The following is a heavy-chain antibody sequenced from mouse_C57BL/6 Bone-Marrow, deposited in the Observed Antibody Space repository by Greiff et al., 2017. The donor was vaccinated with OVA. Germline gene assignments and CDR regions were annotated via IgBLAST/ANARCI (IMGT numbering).Heavy chain of an antibody. J-gene: IGHJ1*03. Sequence: QVQLQQPGAELVKPGASVKLSCKASGYTFTSYWMQWVKQRPGQGLEWIGEIDPSDSYTNYNQKFKGKATLTVDTSSSTAYMQLSSLTSEDSAVYYCARLFTTVKYWYFDVWCTGTTVTVSS. CDR2: IDPSDSYT. CDR1: GYTFTSYW. D-gene: IGHD1-1*01. CDR3: ARLFTTVKYWYFDV. V-gene: IGHV1-50*01.